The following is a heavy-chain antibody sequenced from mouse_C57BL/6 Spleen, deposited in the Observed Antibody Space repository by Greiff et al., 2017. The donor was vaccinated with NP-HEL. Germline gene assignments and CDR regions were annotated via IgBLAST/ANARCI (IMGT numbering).Heavy chain of an antibody. D-gene: IGHD2-3*01. CDR2: ISGGGGNT. Sequence: EVQVVESGGGLVKPGGSLKLSCAASGFTFSSYTMSWVRQTPEKRLEWVATISGGGGNTYYPDSVKGRFTISRDNAKNTLYLQMSSLRSEDTALYYCARHEGDGYFWYFDVWGTGTTVTVSS. V-gene: IGHV5-9*01. CDR3: ARHEGDGYFWYFDV. J-gene: IGHJ1*03. CDR1: GFTFSSYT.